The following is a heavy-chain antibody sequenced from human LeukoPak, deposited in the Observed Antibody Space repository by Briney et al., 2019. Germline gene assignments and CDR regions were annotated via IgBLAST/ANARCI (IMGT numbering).Heavy chain of an antibody. Sequence: ASVKVSCKASGYTFTGYYMHWVRQAPGQGLEWMGIINPSGGTTSYAQKFQGRVTITADKSTSTAYMELSSLRSEDTAVYYCARTHQPRPDAFDIWGQGTMVTVSS. CDR1: GYTFTGYY. V-gene: IGHV1-46*01. CDR2: INPSGGTT. J-gene: IGHJ3*02. CDR3: ARTHQPRPDAFDI.